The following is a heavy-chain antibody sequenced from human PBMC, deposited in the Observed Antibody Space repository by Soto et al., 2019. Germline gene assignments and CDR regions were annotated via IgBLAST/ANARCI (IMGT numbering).Heavy chain of an antibody. Sequence: PSETLSLTCAVSGGFISSGGYSWSWIRQPPGKGLEWIGYIYHSGSTYYNPSLKSRVTISVDRSKNQFSLKLSSVTAADTAVYYCARWWIHRPLFDLWGRGTLVTGSS. D-gene: IGHD2-15*01. J-gene: IGHJ5*02. V-gene: IGHV4-30-2*01. CDR3: ARWWIHRPLFDL. CDR2: IYHSGST. CDR1: GGFISSGGYS.